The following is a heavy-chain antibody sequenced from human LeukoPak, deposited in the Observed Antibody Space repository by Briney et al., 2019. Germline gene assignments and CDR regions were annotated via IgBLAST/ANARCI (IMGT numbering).Heavy chain of an antibody. J-gene: IGHJ4*02. Sequence: GGSLRLSCAASGFTFSSYAMHWVRQAPGKGLEWVAVISYDGSNKYYADSVKGRFTISRDNAKNSLYLQMNSLRAEDTAVYYCTRNPTYYYFDYWGQGTLVTVSS. D-gene: IGHD2-21*01. V-gene: IGHV3-30-3*01. CDR3: TRNPTYYYFDY. CDR2: ISYDGSNK. CDR1: GFTFSSYA.